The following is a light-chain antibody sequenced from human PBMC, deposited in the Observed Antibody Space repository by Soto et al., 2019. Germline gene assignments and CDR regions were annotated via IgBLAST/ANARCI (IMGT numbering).Light chain of an antibody. CDR2: GAS. J-gene: IGKJ1*01. V-gene: IGKV3-20*01. CDR3: QQYGGSPQT. Sequence: EIVLTQSPGTLALSPGEGATLSCRASQSVSKYLAWYQQKPGQAPRLLIYGASSRATGIPDSFSGSGSGTDFTLTISRLEPEEFAVYYCQQYGGSPQTFGQGTKVDIK. CDR1: QSVSKY.